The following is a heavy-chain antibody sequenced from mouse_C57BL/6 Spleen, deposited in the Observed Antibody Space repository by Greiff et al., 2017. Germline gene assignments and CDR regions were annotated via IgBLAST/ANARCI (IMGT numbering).Heavy chain of an antibody. Sequence: VQLQQSGAELVRPGASVTLSCKASGYTFTDYEMHWVKQTPVHGLEWIGAIDPETGGTAYNQKFKGKAILTADKSSSTAYMELRSLTSEDSAFYYCTSYYGSSPWFAYWGQGTLVTVSA. V-gene: IGHV1-15*01. CDR1: GYTFTDYE. CDR2: IDPETGGT. J-gene: IGHJ3*01. D-gene: IGHD1-1*01. CDR3: TSYYGSSPWFAY.